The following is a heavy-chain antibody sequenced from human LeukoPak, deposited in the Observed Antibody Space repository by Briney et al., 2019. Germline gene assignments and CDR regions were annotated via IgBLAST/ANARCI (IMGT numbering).Heavy chain of an antibody. D-gene: IGHD3-10*01. CDR2: INPGGGGT. Sequence: ASVKVSCKASGYTFTNHYMHWVRQAPGQGLEWMGKINPGGGGTTYAQKVQGRVTMTRDKSTSTVYMELSSLRSEDTAMYYCAVLLRTLQLLDFWGQGTLVTVSS. CDR3: AVLLRTLQLLDF. V-gene: IGHV1-46*01. J-gene: IGHJ4*02. CDR1: GYTFTNHY.